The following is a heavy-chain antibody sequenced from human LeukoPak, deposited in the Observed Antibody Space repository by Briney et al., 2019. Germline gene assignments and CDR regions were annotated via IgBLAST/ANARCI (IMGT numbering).Heavy chain of an antibody. CDR1: GGSIGSNY. D-gene: IGHD1-1*01. CDR3: AKYGNRGGVIDY. Sequence: SETLSLTCTVSGGSIGSNYWTWIRQPPGKGLEYIGYIYYTGATNYNPSLKSRVTISVDTSKNQFSLRLSSVTAADTAVYFCAKYGNRGGVIDYGAQGTLVTVSS. J-gene: IGHJ4*02. V-gene: IGHV4-59*08. CDR2: IYYTGAT.